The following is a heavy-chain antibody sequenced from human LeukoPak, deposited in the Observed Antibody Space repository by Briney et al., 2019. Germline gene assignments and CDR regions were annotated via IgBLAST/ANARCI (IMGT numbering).Heavy chain of an antibody. J-gene: IGHJ4*02. CDR1: GFTFGDYA. D-gene: IGHD1-7*01. V-gene: IGHV3-49*04. Sequence: GGSLRLSCTASGFTFGDYAMSWVRQAPGKGLEWVGFIRSKAYGGTTEYAASVEGRFTISRDDSKSIAYLQMNSLKTEDTAVYYCTRARPNNWNYVFDYWGQGTLVTVSS. CDR2: IRSKAYGGTT. CDR3: TRARPNNWNYVFDY.